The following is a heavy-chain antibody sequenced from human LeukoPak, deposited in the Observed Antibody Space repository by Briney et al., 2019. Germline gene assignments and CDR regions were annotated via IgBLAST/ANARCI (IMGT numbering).Heavy chain of an antibody. CDR1: GFTFSSYE. V-gene: IGHV3-48*03. Sequence: GGSLRLSCAASGFTFSSYEMNWVRQAPGKGLEWVSYISSSGSTIYYADSVKGRFTISRDNAKNSLYLQMNSLRAEGTAVYYCARLSGSPYFDYWGQGTLVTVSS. CDR2: ISSSGSTI. D-gene: IGHD5-12*01. CDR3: ARLSGSPYFDY. J-gene: IGHJ4*02.